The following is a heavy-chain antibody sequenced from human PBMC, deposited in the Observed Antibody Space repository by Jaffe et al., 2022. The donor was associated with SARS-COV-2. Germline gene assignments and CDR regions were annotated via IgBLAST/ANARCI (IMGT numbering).Heavy chain of an antibody. CDR2: ISASGNRT. J-gene: IGHJ6*02. Sequence: EVQLLESGGGLVQPGGSLRLSCTASGFIFNSFAMNWVRQAPGKGLEWVSGISASGNRTYYTDSVKGRFTISRDNSKETLYMQMNSLRAEDTALYYCAKGWEVYGMDVWGQGTTVTVSS. CDR3: AKGWEVYGMDV. D-gene: IGHD1-26*01. CDR1: GFIFNSFA. V-gene: IGHV3-23*01.